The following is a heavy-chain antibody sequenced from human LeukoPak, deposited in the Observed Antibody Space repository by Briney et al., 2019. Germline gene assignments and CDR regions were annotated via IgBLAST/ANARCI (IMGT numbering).Heavy chain of an antibody. D-gene: IGHD5-24*01. V-gene: IGHV1-69*05. CDR3: ARRIFEDGDTYAFDI. CDR2: IIPIFGTA. CDR1: GGTFSSYA. J-gene: IGHJ3*02. Sequence: SVKVPCKASGGTFSSYAISWVRQAPGQGLEWMGGIIPIFGTANYAQKFQGRVTITTDESTSTAYMELSSLRSEDTAVYYCARRIFEDGDTYAFDIWGQGTMVTVSS.